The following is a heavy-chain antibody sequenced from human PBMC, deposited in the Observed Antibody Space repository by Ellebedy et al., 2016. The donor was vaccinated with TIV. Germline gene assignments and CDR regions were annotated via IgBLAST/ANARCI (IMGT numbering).Heavy chain of an antibody. CDR3: TRGVVVTTSYSQY. V-gene: IGHV3-7*01. Sequence: GGSLRLSCAASGFTFSSYWMSWVRQAPGKGLEWVANIKQDGSEKYYVDSVKGRFTISRDNAKNSLYLQMNSLRAEDTAVYYCTRGVVVTTSYSQYWGQGTLVTVSS. D-gene: IGHD2-21*02. CDR2: IKQDGSEK. CDR1: GFTFSSYW. J-gene: IGHJ1*01.